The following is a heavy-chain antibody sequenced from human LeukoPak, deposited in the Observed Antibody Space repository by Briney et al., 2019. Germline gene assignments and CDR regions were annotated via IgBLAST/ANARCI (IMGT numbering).Heavy chain of an antibody. V-gene: IGHV1-8*01. D-gene: IGHD2-2*02. J-gene: IGHJ6*03. CDR3: ARASPRYCSSTSCYTSVWYYYYYYMDV. Sequence: GASVKVSCKASGYTFTSYDINWVRQATGQGLEWMGWMNPNSGNTGYAQKFQGRVTMTRNTSISTAYMELSSLRSEDTAVYYCARASPRYCSSTSCYTSVWYYYYYYMDVWGKGTTVTVSS. CDR2: MNPNSGNT. CDR1: GYTFTSYD.